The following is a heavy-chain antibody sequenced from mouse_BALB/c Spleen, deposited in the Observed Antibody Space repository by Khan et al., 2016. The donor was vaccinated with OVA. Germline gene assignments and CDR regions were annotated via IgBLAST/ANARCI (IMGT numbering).Heavy chain of an antibody. Sequence: QIQLVQSGPELKKPGETVKISCKASGFTFTNYGMNWVKQAPGKGLKWMGWINTYTGEPTYADDFKGRFAFSLETSASTAYLQINNLKNEDMATYFGARTYDRYDRYFDVWGAGTTVTVSS. CDR1: GFTFTNYG. CDR2: INTYTGEP. D-gene: IGHD2-14*01. CDR3: ARTYDRYDRYFDV. J-gene: IGHJ1*01. V-gene: IGHV9-1*02.